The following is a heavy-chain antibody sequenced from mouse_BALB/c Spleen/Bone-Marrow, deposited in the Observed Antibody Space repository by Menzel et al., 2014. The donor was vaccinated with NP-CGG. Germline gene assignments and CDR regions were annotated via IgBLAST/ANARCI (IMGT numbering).Heavy chain of an antibody. CDR3: GNYYAMDY. J-gene: IGHJ4*01. V-gene: IGHV1-9*01. Sequence: VHLAESGAELMKPGASVKISCKATGYTFSSYWIEWVKQRPGHGLEWIGEILPGSGSTNYNEKFKGKATFTADTSSNTAYMQLSSLTSEDSAVYYCGNYYAMDYWGQGTSVTVSS. CDR1: GYTFSSYW. CDR2: ILPGSGST.